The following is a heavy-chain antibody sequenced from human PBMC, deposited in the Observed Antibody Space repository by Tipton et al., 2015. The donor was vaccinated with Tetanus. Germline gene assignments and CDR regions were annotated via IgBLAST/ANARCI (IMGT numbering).Heavy chain of an antibody. D-gene: IGHD3-22*01. V-gene: IGHV3-30*04. CDR3: AKGAYYYDSSGYYLLDY. Sequence: QLVQSGGGVVQPGRSLRLSCAASGFTFSSYAMHWVRQAPGKGLEWVAVISYDGSNKYYADSVKGRFTISRDNSKNTLYLQMNSLRAEDTAVYYCAKGAYYYDSSGYYLLDYWGQGTLVTVSS. J-gene: IGHJ4*02. CDR1: GFTFSSYA. CDR2: ISYDGSNK.